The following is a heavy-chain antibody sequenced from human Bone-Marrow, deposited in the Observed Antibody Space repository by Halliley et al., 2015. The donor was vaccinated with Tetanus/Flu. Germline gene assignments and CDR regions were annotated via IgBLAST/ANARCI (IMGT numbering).Heavy chain of an antibody. J-gene: IGHJ6*02. CDR3: AHAYTYGTSGLDV. CDR2: IYWDDAK. Sequence: LGLIYWDDAKRYSPSLKSRITITKDTSKTQVVLTMTNLGPVDTATYFCAHAYTYGTSGLDVWGQGSTVTVSS. D-gene: IGHD5-18*01. V-gene: IGHV2-5*02.